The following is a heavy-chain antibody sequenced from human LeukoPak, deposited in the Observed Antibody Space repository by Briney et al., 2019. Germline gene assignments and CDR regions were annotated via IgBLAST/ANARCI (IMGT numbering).Heavy chain of an antibody. D-gene: IGHD3-9*01. V-gene: IGHV1-2*02. J-gene: IGHJ4*02. CDR3: ARDVQDYDILTGSFDY. CDR2: INPNSGGT. CDR1: RYTFTGYY. Sequence: ASVKVSCKASRYTFTGYYMHWVRQAPGQGLEWMGWINPNSGGTNYAQKFQGRVTLTRDTSISTAYMELSRLRSDDTAVYYCARDVQDYDILTGSFDYWGQGTLVTVSS.